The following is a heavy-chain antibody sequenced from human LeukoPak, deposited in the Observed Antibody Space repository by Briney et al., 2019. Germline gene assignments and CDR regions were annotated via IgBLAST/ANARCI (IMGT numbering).Heavy chain of an antibody. D-gene: IGHD3-10*02. CDR1: GFTFSSYA. CDR2: ISGRGVNT. J-gene: IGHJ6*04. Sequence: GGSLRLSRAASGFTFSSYAMNWVRQAPGKGLEWVSVISGRGVNTYYADSVTGRFTISRDNSKNTLYLQMNSLRAEDTAVYYCVELGITMIGGVWGKGTTVTISS. V-gene: IGHV3-23*01. CDR3: VELGITMIGGV.